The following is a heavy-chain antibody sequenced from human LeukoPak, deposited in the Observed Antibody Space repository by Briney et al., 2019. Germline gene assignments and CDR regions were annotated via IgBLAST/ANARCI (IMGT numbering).Heavy chain of an antibody. D-gene: IGHD1-26*01. CDR2: VFHTGST. J-gene: IGHJ4*02. CDR3: ARGMGLISGLDY. Sequence: PSETLSLTCTVSGGSISSYYWSWIRQPAGKGLEWIGYVFHTGSTNYNPSLKSRVTISVDTSKNQFSLKLSSVTAADTAVYYCARGMGLISGLDYWGQGTLVTVSS. V-gene: IGHV4-59*12. CDR1: GGSISSYY.